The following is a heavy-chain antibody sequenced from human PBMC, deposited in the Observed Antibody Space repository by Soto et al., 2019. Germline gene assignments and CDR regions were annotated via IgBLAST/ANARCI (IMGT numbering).Heavy chain of an antibody. Sequence: EVQLLEAGGGLVQPGGSLRLSCAASGFTFSSYAMSWVRQAPGKGLGWVSAVSGSGVSTYYADSVKGRFTISRDNYKNTLYLKMNSLRAEDTAVYYCAKGRSSSWFPTANLFDPWGQGTLVTVSS. D-gene: IGHD6-13*01. CDR1: GFTFSSYA. CDR3: AKGRSSSWFPTANLFDP. J-gene: IGHJ5*02. V-gene: IGHV3-23*01. CDR2: VSGSGVST.